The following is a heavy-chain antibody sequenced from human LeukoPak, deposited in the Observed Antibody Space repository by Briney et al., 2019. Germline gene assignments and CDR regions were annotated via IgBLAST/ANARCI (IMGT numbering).Heavy chain of an antibody. CDR3: ARAGGRSRYYYYMDV. CDR2: MNPNSGNT. Sequence: GASVKVSCKASGYTFTSYDINWVRQATGQGLEWMGWMNPNSGNTGYAQKFQGRVTITRNTSISTAYMELSSLRSEDTAVYYCARAGGRSRYYYYMDVWGKGTTVTVSS. V-gene: IGHV1-8*03. J-gene: IGHJ6*03. CDR1: GYTFTSYD. D-gene: IGHD3-10*01.